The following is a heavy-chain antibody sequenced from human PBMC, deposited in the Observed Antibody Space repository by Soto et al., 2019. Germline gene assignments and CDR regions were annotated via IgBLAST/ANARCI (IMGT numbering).Heavy chain of an antibody. J-gene: IGHJ6*02. CDR3: ATWGFGEPFPYYYYGMDV. Sequence: GGSLRLSCAASGFTFSSYSMNWVRQAPGKGLEWVSSISSSSSYIYYADSVKGRFTISRDNAKNSLYLQMNSLRAEDTAVYYCATWGFGEPFPYYYYGMDVWGQGTTVTVSS. V-gene: IGHV3-21*01. CDR2: ISSSSSYI. CDR1: GFTFSSYS. D-gene: IGHD3-10*01.